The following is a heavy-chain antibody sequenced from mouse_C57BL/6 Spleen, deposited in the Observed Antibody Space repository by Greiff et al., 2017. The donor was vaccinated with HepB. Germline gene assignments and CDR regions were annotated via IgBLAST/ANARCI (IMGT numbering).Heavy chain of an antibody. D-gene: IGHD1-1*01. CDR3: ARGGTTVVKRGYFDV. CDR1: GYAFRSYW. J-gene: IGHJ1*03. V-gene: IGHV1-80*01. Sequence: VQLQQSGAELVKPGASVKISCKASGYAFRSYWMNWVKQRPGTGLEWIGQFYPGDGDTNYNGKFKGKAKLTADKSSSTAYKQLSSLTSEDSAVYFCARGGTTVVKRGYFDVWGTGTTVTVSS. CDR2: FYPGDGDT.